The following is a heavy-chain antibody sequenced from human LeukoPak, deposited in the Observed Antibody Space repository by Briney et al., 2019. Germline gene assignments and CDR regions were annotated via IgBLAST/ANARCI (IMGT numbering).Heavy chain of an antibody. D-gene: IGHD4-23*01. CDR3: TTDGSNAEGYYDY. CDR2: IKSKTDGGTT. J-gene: IGHJ4*02. V-gene: IGHV3-15*01. Sequence: GGSLRLSCAASGFTFSNAWMSWVRQAPGKGLEWVGRIKSKTDGGTTDYAAPVKGRFTISRDDSKNTLYLQMNSLKTEDTAVYYCTTDGSNAEGYYDYWGQGTLVTVSS. CDR1: GFTFSNAW.